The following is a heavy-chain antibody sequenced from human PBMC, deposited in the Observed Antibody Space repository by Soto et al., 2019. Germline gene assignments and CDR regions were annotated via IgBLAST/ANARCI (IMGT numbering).Heavy chain of an antibody. J-gene: IGHJ3*01. CDR2: INPNGGST. CDR3: AAVCSAGGCPPGIWS. CDR1: GYSFTTYS. Sequence: QVVPSGAEVRKPGASVKVSCKASGYSFTTYSIHWFRQAPGQGLEWMAIINPNGGSTNSAQKFQGRVTLTRDLSASTVYMELSSLRSDDTAVYYCAAVCSAGGCPPGIWSWGRGTMVTVSS. D-gene: IGHD2-15*01. V-gene: IGHV1-46*03.